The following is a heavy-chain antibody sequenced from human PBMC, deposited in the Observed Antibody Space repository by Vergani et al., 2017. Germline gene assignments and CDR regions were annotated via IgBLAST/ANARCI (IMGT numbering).Heavy chain of an antibody. CDR2: IYYSGST. D-gene: IGHD6-13*01. V-gene: IGHV4-59*01. CDR1: GGSISSYY. CDR3: ARVSAIAAAGLAY. Sequence: QVQLQESGPGLVKPSETLSLTCSVSGGSISSYYWSWIRQPPGKGLEWIGYIYYSGSTNYNPSLKSRVTISVDTSKNQFSLKLSSVTAADTAVYYCARVSAIAAAGLAYWGQGTLVTVSS. J-gene: IGHJ4*02.